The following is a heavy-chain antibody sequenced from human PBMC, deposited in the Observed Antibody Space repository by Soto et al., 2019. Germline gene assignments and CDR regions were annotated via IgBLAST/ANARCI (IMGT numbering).Heavy chain of an antibody. J-gene: IGHJ4*02. CDR2: IYYSGST. CDR1: GGSISSSSYY. CDR3: ARHYRSGIAAAGGDFDY. D-gene: IGHD6-13*01. V-gene: IGHV4-39*01. Sequence: SSETLSLTCTVSGGSISSSSYYWGWIRQPPGKGLEWIGSIYYSGSTYYNPSLKSRVTISVDTSKNQFSLKLSSVTAADTAVYYCARHYRSGIAAAGGDFDYWGQGTLVTVSS.